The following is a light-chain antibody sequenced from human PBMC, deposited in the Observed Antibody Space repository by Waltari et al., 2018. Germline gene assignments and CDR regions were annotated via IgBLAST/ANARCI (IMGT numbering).Light chain of an antibody. J-gene: IGKJ1*01. CDR2: GAS. V-gene: IGKV3-20*01. CDR3: QKYGTLPAT. CDR1: QSGSRW. Sequence: EIVLTPSPATLSLSPGERPNLSCRASQSGSRWLAWYQQKPGQAPRLLIYGASSRATGIPDRFSGSGSGTDFSLTISRLEPEDFAVYYCQKYGTLPATFGQGTKVEIK.